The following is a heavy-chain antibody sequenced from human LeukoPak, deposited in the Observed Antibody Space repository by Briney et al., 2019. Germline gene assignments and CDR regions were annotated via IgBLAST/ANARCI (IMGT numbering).Heavy chain of an antibody. CDR3: ARGAVLTGYPLDF. V-gene: IGHV4-31*03. J-gene: IGHJ4*02. Sequence: PSETLSLTCTVSGGSISSGGYYWSWIRQHPGKGLEWIGYIYYSGSTYYNPSLKSRVTISVDTSKNQFSLKLSSVTAADTAVYYCARGAVLTGYPLDFWGRGTLVTVSS. D-gene: IGHD3-9*01. CDR2: IYYSGST. CDR1: GGSISSGGYY.